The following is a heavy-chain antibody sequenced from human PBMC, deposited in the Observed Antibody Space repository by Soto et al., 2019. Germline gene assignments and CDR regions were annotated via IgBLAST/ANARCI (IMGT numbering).Heavy chain of an antibody. Sequence: ASVKGSCKASGYTFTSYYISWVRLATGQGLEWMGWMNPNSGNTGYAQKFQGRVTMTRNTSISTAYMELSSLRSEDTAVYYCARGDSSSSTYYYYYGMDVWGQGTTVTVSS. V-gene: IGHV1-8*01. J-gene: IGHJ6*02. D-gene: IGHD6-6*01. CDR3: ARGDSSSSTYYYYYGMDV. CDR1: GYTFTSYY. CDR2: MNPNSGNT.